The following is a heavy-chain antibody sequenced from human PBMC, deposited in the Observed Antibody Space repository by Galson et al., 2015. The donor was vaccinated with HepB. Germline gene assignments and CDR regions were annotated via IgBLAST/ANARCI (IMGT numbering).Heavy chain of an antibody. CDR2: ISGSSSYI. Sequence: SLRLSCAASGFTFSDYYMSWIRQAPGKGLEWVSYISGSSSYISYADSVKGRFTISRDNAKNSLYLQMNSLRGEDTAVYYCAREGYSSGSREFDPWGQGTLVTVSS. V-gene: IGHV3-11*06. CDR3: AREGYSSGSREFDP. D-gene: IGHD6-19*01. CDR1: GFTFSDYY. J-gene: IGHJ5*02.